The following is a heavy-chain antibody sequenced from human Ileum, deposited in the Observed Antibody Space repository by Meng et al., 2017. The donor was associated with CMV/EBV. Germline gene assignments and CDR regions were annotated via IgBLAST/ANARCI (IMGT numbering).Heavy chain of an antibody. J-gene: IGHJ4*02. V-gene: IGHV4-4*07. CDR1: GVSISNYY. D-gene: IGHD3-10*01. CDR2: VHFTGGI. CDR3: ARAAARGVPVDY. Sequence: QGRLQGPGPRLVKPPATLSLTCTVSGVSISNYYWTWIRQSAVKGLEFIGRVHFTGGIDYNPSLMSRVTMSVDTSRNQLSLNVKSVTAADTAVYYCARAAARGVPVDYWGQGILVTVSS.